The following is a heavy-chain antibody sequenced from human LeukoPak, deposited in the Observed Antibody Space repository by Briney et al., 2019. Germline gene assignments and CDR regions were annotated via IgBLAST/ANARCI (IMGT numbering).Heavy chain of an antibody. Sequence: GGSLRLSYAASVFPFSIYSINGVRRPPGKGLEGVSSIGGSSSSIFYAVPVKGRFTTSRDNAKNSLYLQMNSLGAEDTAVYYCAREFSEAFDYWGQGTLVTVSS. CDR2: IGGSSSSI. CDR3: AREFSEAFDY. CDR1: VFPFSIYS. V-gene: IGHV3-21*01. J-gene: IGHJ4*02.